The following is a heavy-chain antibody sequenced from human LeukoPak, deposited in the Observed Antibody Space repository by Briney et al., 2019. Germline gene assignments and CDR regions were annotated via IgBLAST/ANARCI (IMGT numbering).Heavy chain of an antibody. V-gene: IGHV1-2*02. CDR3: ARTTREDRRYYYYYMDV. D-gene: IGHD1-14*01. CDR2: INPNSGGT. Sequence: GASVKVSCKASGYTFTGYYMHWVRQAPGQGLEWMGWINPNSGGTNYAQKFQGRVTMTRDTSISTAYMEPSRLRSGDTAVYYCARTTREDRRYYYYYMDVWGKGTTVTISS. CDR1: GYTFTGYY. J-gene: IGHJ6*03.